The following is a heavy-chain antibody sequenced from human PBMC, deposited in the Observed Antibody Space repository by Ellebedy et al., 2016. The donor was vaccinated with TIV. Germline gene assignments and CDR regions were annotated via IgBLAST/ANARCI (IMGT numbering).Heavy chain of an antibody. CDR2: INSDGSRT. CDR1: GFTFSSYA. J-gene: IGHJ4*02. V-gene: IGHV3-74*01. Sequence: PGGSLRLSCAASGFTFSSYAMSWVRQAPGKGLEWVSLINSDGSRTTYADSVKGRFTISRDNAKNTLYLQMNSLRAEDTAVYYCASRGVAVQGADYWGQGTLVTVSS. D-gene: IGHD3-10*01. CDR3: ASRGVAVQGADY.